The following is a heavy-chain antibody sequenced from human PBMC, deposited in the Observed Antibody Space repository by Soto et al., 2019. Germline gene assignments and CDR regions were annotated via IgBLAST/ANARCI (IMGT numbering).Heavy chain of an antibody. V-gene: IGHV4-31*03. CDR1: GGSISSCGYY. CDR3: ARVPYYYYGMDV. Sequence: PSETLSLTCTVSGGSISSCGYYWSWIRQHPGKGLEWIGYIYYSGSTYYNPSLKSRVTISVDTSKNQFSLKLSSVTAADTAVYYCARVPYYYYGMDVWGQGTTVTVSS. CDR2: IYYSGST. J-gene: IGHJ6*02.